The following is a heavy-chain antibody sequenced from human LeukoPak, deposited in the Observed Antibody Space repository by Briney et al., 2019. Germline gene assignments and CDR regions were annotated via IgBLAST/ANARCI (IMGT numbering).Heavy chain of an antibody. Sequence: SETLSLTCAVYGGSFSGYYWSWIRQPPGKGLEWIGEINHSGSINYNPSLKSRVTISVDTSKNQFSLKLSSVTAADTAVYYCATTVTMSQNWFDPWGQGTLVTVSS. CDR3: ATTVTMSQNWFDP. CDR2: INHSGSI. J-gene: IGHJ5*02. CDR1: GGSFSGYY. V-gene: IGHV4-34*01. D-gene: IGHD4-17*01.